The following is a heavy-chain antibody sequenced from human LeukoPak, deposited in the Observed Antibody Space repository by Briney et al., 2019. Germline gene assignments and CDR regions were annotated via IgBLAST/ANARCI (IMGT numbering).Heavy chain of an antibody. D-gene: IGHD4-23*01. CDR1: ALTFSDHG. V-gene: IGHV3-30*18. J-gene: IGHJ4*02. CDR2: ISHDGSNK. Sequence: PGGSLRLSCAASALTFSDHGMHWVRQAPGKGLEWVAVISHDGSNKYYADSVKGRFTISRDNSKNTLYLQMNSLRDEDTAVYYCAKDGPNGGWHYFDYWGQGTLVTVSS. CDR3: AKDGPNGGWHYFDY.